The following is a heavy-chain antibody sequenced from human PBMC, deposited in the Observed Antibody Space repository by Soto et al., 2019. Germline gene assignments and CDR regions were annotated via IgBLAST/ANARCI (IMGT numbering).Heavy chain of an antibody. D-gene: IGHD3-3*01. Sequence: AAVKVSCKASGFSFTGYGFTWVRQAPGQGLEWMGWISGYKGNTNYSQKFQGRVTMTTDTSTSTAYMELRSLSSDDTAIYYCARVSITIFGVVIPPSFDYWGQGTLVTVSS. CDR3: ARVSITIFGVVIPPSFDY. V-gene: IGHV1-18*01. CDR2: ISGYKGNT. J-gene: IGHJ4*02. CDR1: GFSFTGYG.